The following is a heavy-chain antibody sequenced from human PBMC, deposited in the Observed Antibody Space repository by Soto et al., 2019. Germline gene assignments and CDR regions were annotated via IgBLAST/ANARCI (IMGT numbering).Heavy chain of an antibody. V-gene: IGHV5-10-1*01. Sequence: PGESLKISCKGSGYSFSSYWISWVRQMPGKGLEWMGRIDPSDSYTNYSPSFQGHVTISADKSISTAYLQWSSLKASDTAMYYCARSLTPMANFDYWGKGTLVTVAS. CDR3: ARSLTPMANFDY. CDR2: IDPSDSYT. J-gene: IGHJ4*02. D-gene: IGHD5-18*01. CDR1: GYSFSSYW.